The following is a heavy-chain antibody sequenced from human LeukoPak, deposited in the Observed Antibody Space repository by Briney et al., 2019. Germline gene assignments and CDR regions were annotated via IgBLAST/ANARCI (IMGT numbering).Heavy chain of an antibody. CDR3: ARGVNLAYCGGDCYPRNYFDY. Sequence: GSSVKVSCKASGGTFSSYAISWVRQAPGQGLEWMGGIIPIFGTANYAQKFQGRVTITADKSTSTAYMELSSLRSEDTAVYYCARGVNLAYCGGDCYPRNYFDYWGQGTLVTVSS. V-gene: IGHV1-69*06. CDR2: IIPIFGTA. CDR1: GGTFSSYA. D-gene: IGHD2-21*02. J-gene: IGHJ4*02.